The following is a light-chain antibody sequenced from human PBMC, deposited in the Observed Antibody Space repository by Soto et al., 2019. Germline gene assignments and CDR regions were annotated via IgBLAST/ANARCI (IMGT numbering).Light chain of an antibody. CDR1: PAIASF. CDR2: GAS. Sequence: IQFAQVSTSLSASVGDRYTITCRASPAIASFLAWYQQKQGTXHKXXIYGASTLQSGVPSRFSGSGSGTDFTLTIASLQPEDFETYYCQQLNSSPWTFGQGTKVDIK. J-gene: IGKJ1*01. CDR3: QQLNSSPWT. V-gene: IGKV1-9*01.